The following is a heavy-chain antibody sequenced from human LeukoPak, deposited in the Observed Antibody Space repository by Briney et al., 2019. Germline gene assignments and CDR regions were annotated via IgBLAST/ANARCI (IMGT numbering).Heavy chain of an antibody. J-gene: IGHJ4*02. V-gene: IGHV4-59*01. CDR2: IYYSGST. CDR3: AYGTGSNKYYFDY. Sequence: SETLSLTCTVSGGSLSSYYWSWIRQPPGKGLEWIGYIYYSGSTNYNPSLKSRVTISVDTSKNQFSLKLSSVTAADTAVYYCAYGTGSNKYYFDYWGQGTLVTVSS. CDR1: GGSLSSYY. D-gene: IGHD1-7*01.